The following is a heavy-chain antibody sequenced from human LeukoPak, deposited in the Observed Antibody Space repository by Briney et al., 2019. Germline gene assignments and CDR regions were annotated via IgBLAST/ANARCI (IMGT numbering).Heavy chain of an antibody. Sequence: PGGSLRLSCAASGFTFSSYSMNWVRQAPGKGLEWVSSISSSSSYIYYADSVKGRFTISRDNAKNSLYLQMNSLRAEDTAVYYCAKDIDQWLVLEPERPSQYFDLWGRGTLVTVSS. CDR3: AKDIDQWLVLEPERPSQYFDL. D-gene: IGHD6-19*01. V-gene: IGHV3-21*01. J-gene: IGHJ2*01. CDR2: ISSSSSYI. CDR1: GFTFSSYS.